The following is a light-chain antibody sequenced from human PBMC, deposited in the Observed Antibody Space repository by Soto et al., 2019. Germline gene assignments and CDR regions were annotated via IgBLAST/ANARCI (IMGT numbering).Light chain of an antibody. CDR3: QQTRSFPLT. V-gene: IGKV1-12*01. J-gene: IGKJ4*01. CDR1: QAITSW. CDR2: SAS. Sequence: DIHVPQSPSSVSASVGDRDTITCRASQAITSWLAWYQQKPGRAPKLLIYSASSLQSGAPSRFTGSGSGTDFTLTITSLQPDDAAVYYCQQTRSFPLTFGGGTNVEI.